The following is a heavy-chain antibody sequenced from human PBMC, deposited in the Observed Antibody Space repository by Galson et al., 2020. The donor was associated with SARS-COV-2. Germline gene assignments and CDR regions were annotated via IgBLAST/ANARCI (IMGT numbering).Heavy chain of an antibody. CDR3: AREDYYYDSSGYEQTYYYYGMDV. Sequence: ASVKVSCKASGYTFTSYYMHWVRQAPGQGLEWMGIINPSGGSTSYAQKFQGRVTMTRDTSTSTVYMELSSLRSEDTAVYYCAREDYYYDSSGYEQTYYYYGMDVWGQGTTVTVSS. CDR1: GYTFTSYY. J-gene: IGHJ6*02. CDR2: INPSGGST. D-gene: IGHD3-22*01. V-gene: IGHV1-46*01.